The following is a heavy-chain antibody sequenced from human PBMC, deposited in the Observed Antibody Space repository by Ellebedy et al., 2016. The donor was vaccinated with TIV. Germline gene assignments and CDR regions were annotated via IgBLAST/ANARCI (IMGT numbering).Heavy chain of an antibody. Sequence: PGGSLRLSCSASGFTFSSYAMHWVRQAPGKGLEYISAIVSNGDSTYYANSVKGRFTISRDNSKNTLYLQMSSLRPEETAVYYCVKAWGDWGQGTLVTVSS. CDR1: GFTFSSYA. CDR2: IVSNGDST. J-gene: IGHJ4*02. D-gene: IGHD3-16*01. CDR3: VKAWGD. V-gene: IGHV3-64D*06.